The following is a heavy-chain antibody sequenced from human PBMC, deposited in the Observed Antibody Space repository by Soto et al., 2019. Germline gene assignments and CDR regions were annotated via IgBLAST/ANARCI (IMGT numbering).Heavy chain of an antibody. CDR1: GYTFTDYA. D-gene: IGHD1-26*01. V-gene: IGHV1-18*04. CDR2: ISAYNGDT. J-gene: IGHJ4*02. Sequence: QVQLVQSGAEVKKPGASVKVSCKASGYTFTDYAITWVRQAPGQGLEWMGWISAYNGDTDYAKKFQGRVTMTTDTSTSTAYMELRSLSSDDTAVYYCAREAGSGSYYPEDFWGQGTLVTVSS. CDR3: AREAGSGSYYPEDF.